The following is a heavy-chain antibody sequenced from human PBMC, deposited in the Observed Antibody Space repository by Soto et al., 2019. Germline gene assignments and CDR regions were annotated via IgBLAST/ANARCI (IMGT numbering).Heavy chain of an antibody. J-gene: IGHJ4*02. D-gene: IGHD4-4*01. V-gene: IGHV3-72*01. Sequence: GGSLRLSCAASGFTFSDHYMDWVRQAPGKGLEWVGRTRNKANSYTTEYAASVKGRFTISRDDSKNSLYLQMNSLKTEDTAVYYCARATTTVSPVGTYYFDYWGQGTLVTVSS. CDR3: ARATTTVSPVGTYYFDY. CDR1: GFTFSDHY. CDR2: TRNKANSYTT.